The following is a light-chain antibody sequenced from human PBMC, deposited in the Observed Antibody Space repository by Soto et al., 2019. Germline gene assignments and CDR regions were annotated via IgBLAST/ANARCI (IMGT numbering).Light chain of an antibody. Sequence: IVLTQSPCTLSLSPGERATLSCRASQPITSRYLSWYQHQPGQAPRLLIYRTFARAPGIPDRFSGGGSGTDFTLTISRLEREDFAVYYCQQYDTSPPTFGQGTRLEIK. V-gene: IGKV3-20*01. CDR1: QPITSRY. CDR3: QQYDTSPPT. CDR2: RTF. J-gene: IGKJ5*01.